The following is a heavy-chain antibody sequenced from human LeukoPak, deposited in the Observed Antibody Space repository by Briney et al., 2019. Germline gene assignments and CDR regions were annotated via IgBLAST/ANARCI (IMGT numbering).Heavy chain of an antibody. CDR1: GGIFSSHG. V-gene: IGHV1-69*11. CDR3: AREKMSSGYYPYYFDY. Sequence: SVQVSCKASGGIFSSHGFSWLRQAPGQGLEWMGRIVPLLGTANYAQNFQGRISVTTDEYKDTVYMELSSLRSDDTAIYYCAREKMSSGYYPYYFDYWGQGTLVTVSS. J-gene: IGHJ4*02. D-gene: IGHD3-22*01. CDR2: IVPLLGTA.